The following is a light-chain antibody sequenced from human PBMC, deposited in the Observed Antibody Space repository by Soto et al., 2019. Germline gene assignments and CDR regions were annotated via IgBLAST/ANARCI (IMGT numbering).Light chain of an antibody. CDR2: DNN. Sequence: QSVLTQPPSVSAAPGQKVTISCSGSSSNIGYNYVSWYQQLPGTAPKLLIYDNNKRPSGIPDRFSGSKSGTSATLGITGLQTGDEADYYCGTWDSSLSAGEVFGGGTKVTVL. CDR1: SSNIGYNY. J-gene: IGLJ2*01. V-gene: IGLV1-51*01. CDR3: GTWDSSLSAGEV.